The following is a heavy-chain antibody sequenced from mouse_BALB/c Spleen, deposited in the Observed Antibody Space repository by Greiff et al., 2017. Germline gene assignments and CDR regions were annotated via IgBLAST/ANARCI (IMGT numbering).Heavy chain of an antibody. CDR1: GFTFSDYY. Sequence: EVMLVESGGGLVKPGGSLKLSCAASGFTFSDYYMYWVRQTPEKRLEWVATISDGGSYTYYPDSVKGRFTISRDNAKNNLYLQMSSLKSEDTAMYYCARGYYRGAMDYWGQGTSVTVSS. CDR3: ARGYYRGAMDY. J-gene: IGHJ4*01. CDR2: ISDGGSYT. D-gene: IGHD2-12*01. V-gene: IGHV5-4*02.